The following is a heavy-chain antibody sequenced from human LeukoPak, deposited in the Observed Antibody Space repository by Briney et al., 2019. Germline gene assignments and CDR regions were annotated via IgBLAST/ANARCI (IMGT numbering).Heavy chain of an antibody. CDR3: ARDRQYFDWLSITERYYFDY. Sequence: GASVNVSCMASRYTFTNYGISWVRPAPGQGLEWMGCVSAYNGNTDEGKKFQGRVNMNTDTSTSTAYMEVRSLRFYDTAVDYCARDRQYFDWLSITERYYFDYWGQGTLVTVSS. J-gene: IGHJ4*02. CDR1: RYTFTNYG. D-gene: IGHD3-9*01. CDR2: VSAYNGNT. V-gene: IGHV1-18*01.